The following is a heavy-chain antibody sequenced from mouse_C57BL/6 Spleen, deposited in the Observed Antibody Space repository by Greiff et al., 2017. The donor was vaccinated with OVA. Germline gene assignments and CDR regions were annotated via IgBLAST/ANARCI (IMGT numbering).Heavy chain of an antibody. D-gene: IGHD2-4*01. CDR1: GFTFSSYA. CDR3: TRANSYDYPYFDY. J-gene: IGHJ2*01. CDR2: ISSGGDYI. Sequence: EVKLVESGEGLVKPGGSLKLSCAASGFTFSSYAMSWVRQTPEKRLEWVAYISSGGDYIYYADTVKGRFTISRDNARNTLYLQMSSLKSEDTAMYYCTRANSYDYPYFDYWGQGTTLTVSS. V-gene: IGHV5-9-1*02.